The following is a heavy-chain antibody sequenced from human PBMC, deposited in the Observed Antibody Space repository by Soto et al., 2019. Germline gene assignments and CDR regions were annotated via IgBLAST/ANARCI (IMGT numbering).Heavy chain of an antibody. V-gene: IGHV3-23*01. J-gene: IGHJ4*02. D-gene: IGHD6-19*01. CDR3: AKDLSKVPSSDWSHYFDY. Sequence: GGSLRLSCAVSGFTFSNYAISWVRQAPGKGLEWVSAISGSGGSTYYADSVKGRFTISRDNSKNTLYLQMNSLRAEDTAVYYCAKDLSKVPSSDWSHYFDYWGQGTLVTVSS. CDR1: GFTFSNYA. CDR2: ISGSGGST.